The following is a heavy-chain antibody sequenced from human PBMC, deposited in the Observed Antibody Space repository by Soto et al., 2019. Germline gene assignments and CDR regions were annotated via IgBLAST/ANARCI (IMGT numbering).Heavy chain of an antibody. J-gene: IGHJ6*02. Sequence: KTSETLSLTCAVYGGSFSGYYWSWIRQPPGKGLEWIGEINHSGSTNYNPSLKSRVTISVDTSKNQFSLKLSSVTAADTAVYYCARGGHKGPFDWLPNYYGMDVWGQGTTVTVSS. CDR2: INHSGST. V-gene: IGHV4-34*01. D-gene: IGHD3-9*01. CDR1: GGSFSGYY. CDR3: ARGGHKGPFDWLPNYYGMDV.